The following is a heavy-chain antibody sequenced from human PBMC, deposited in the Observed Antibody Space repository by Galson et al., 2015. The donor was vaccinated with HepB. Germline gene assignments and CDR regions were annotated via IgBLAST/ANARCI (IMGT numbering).Heavy chain of an antibody. J-gene: IGHJ4*02. D-gene: IGHD3-16*01. V-gene: IGHV1-2*05. CDR3: ARESGGGRNPYFDY. CDR1: GYTFTGYY. CDR2: INPNSGAT. Sequence: SVKVSCRASGYTFTGYYMHWVRQAPGQGLEWMGRINPNSGATNYAQKFQGRVTMTTDTSISTAYMELSSLKTDDTVVCYCARESGGGRNPYFDYWGQGTLVTVSS.